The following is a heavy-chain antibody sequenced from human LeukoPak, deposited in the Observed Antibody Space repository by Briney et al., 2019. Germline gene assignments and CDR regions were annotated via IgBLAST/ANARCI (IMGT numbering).Heavy chain of an antibody. J-gene: IGHJ1*01. V-gene: IGHV3-23*01. CDR3: AKDVGDYDFWSGYYFQYFQH. D-gene: IGHD3-3*01. CDR1: GFTFSSYA. CDR2: ISGSGGST. Sequence: GGSLRLSCAASGFTFSSYAMSWVRQAPGKGLEWVSAISGSGGSTYYADSVEGRFTISRDNSKNTLYLQMNSLRAEDTAVYYCAKDVGDYDFWSGYYFQYFQHWGQGTLVTVSS.